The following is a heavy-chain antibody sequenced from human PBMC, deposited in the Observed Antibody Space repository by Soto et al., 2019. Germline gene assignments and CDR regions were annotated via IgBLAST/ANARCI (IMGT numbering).Heavy chain of an antibody. CDR2: ISSSSSTI. CDR3: ARSPLSRYYDYIWGRYRGNWYFDL. Sequence: WGSLRLSCAASGFTFSSYSMNWVRQAPGKGLEWVSYISSSSSTIYYADSVKGRFTISRDNAKNSLYLQMNSLRAEDTAVYYCARSPLSRYYDYIWGRYRGNWYFDLWGRGTLVTVSS. CDR1: GFTFSSYS. D-gene: IGHD3-16*02. J-gene: IGHJ2*01. V-gene: IGHV3-48*01.